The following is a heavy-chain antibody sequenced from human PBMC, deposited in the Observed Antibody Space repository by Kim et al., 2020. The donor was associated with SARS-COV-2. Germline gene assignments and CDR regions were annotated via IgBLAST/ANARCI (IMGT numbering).Heavy chain of an antibody. V-gene: IGHV3-30*04. Sequence: GGSLRLSCAASGFTFSSYSMHWVRQALGKGLEWVAVISYGGSNKYYADSVKGRFTISRDNSKNTLYLQMNSLRAEDTAVYYCARDSSGWYDRAFDIWGQGTMVTVSS. CDR1: GFTFSSYS. CDR3: ARDSSGWYDRAFDI. D-gene: IGHD6-19*01. CDR2: ISYGGSNK. J-gene: IGHJ3*02.